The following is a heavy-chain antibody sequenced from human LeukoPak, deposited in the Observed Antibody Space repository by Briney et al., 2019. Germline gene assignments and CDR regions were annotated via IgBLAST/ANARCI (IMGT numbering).Heavy chain of an antibody. V-gene: IGHV4-31*03. CDR1: GDSITSGGYY. CDR2: IYHTGST. J-gene: IGHJ3*02. CDR3: ARDDYYVSGSNACDI. Sequence: SETPSLTCTVSGDSITSGGYYWNWIRQHPGKGLEWIGFIYHTGSTYYNPSLKSRVTISVDTSKNQFSLNLISVTAADTAVYYCARDDYYVSGSNACDIWGQGTVVTVSS. D-gene: IGHD3-10*01.